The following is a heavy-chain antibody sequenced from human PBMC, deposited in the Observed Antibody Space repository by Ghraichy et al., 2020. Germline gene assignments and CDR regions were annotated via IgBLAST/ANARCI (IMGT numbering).Heavy chain of an antibody. Sequence: GALNISCAASGFIVSNNYMSWVRQAPGKGLEWVSVIFNSGTTYYADSVKGRFTSSRDNSKNALYLEMNSLRAEDTAVYYCARGYDFWIWGQGTLVTVSS. CDR3: ARGYDFWI. CDR2: IFNSGTT. D-gene: IGHD3-3*01. CDR1: GFIVSNNY. J-gene: IGHJ4*02. V-gene: IGHV3-66*02.